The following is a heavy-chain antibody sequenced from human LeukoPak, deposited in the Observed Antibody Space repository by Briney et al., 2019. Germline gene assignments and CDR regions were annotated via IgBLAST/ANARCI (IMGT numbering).Heavy chain of an antibody. V-gene: IGHV3-33*01. CDR1: GFTFSSYG. J-gene: IGHJ4*01. Sequence: GGSLRLSCAASGFTFSSYGMHWIRQAPGKGLEWVAVIWYDGSNKYYADSVKGRFTISGDNSKNTLSLQMNSLRVEDTAVYFCARAAYDSSGYLTLWGQGTLVTVSS. CDR3: ARAAYDSSGYLTL. D-gene: IGHD3-22*01. CDR2: IWYDGSNK.